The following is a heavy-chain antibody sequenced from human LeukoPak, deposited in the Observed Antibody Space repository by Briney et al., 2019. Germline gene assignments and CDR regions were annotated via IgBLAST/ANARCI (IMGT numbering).Heavy chain of an antibody. D-gene: IGHD1-26*01. CDR1: SGSLSGYY. J-gene: IGHJ4*02. CDR2: IYNSGSTNYNPPPT. V-gene: IGHV4-59*01. CDR3: ASGSYYSLDF. Sequence: PSETLSLTCTVSSGSLSGYYWSWIRQPPGKGLEWIGYIYNSGSTNYNPPPTNYNPSLKSRVTITLDMSKNQFSLKLTSVTAADTAVYYCASGSYYSLDFWGQGTLVTVSS.